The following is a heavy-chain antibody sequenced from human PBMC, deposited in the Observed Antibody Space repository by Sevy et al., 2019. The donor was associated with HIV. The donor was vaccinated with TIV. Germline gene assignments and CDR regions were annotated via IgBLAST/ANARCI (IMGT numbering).Heavy chain of an antibody. D-gene: IGHD6-19*01. J-gene: IGHJ4*02. CDR2: IHKNGST. CDR3: ERLPDISGWPFDY. V-gene: IGHV4-61*01. Sequence: SETLSLTCTVSAGSVSSDTYYWTWIRQAPGKGLEWIGYIHKNGSTSYNPSLKSRLTLSLDTSRNQFSLRLNSVTAADTAIYYCERLPDISGWPFDYWGQGTLVTVSS. CDR1: AGSVSSDTYY.